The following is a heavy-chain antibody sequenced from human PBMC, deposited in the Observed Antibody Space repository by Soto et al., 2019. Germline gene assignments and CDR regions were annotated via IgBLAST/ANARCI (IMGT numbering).Heavy chain of an antibody. D-gene: IGHD4-4*01. CDR3: ARDRGLHPPYGMDV. J-gene: IGHJ6*02. CDR1: GFTFSSYA. CDR2: ISYDGSNK. Sequence: QVQLVESGGGVVQPGRSLRLSCAASGFTFSSYAMHWVRQAPGKGLEWVAVISYDGSNKYYADSVKGRFTISRDNSKNTLYLQMNGLRAGDTAVYYCARDRGLHPPYGMDVWGQGTTVTVSS. V-gene: IGHV3-30*14.